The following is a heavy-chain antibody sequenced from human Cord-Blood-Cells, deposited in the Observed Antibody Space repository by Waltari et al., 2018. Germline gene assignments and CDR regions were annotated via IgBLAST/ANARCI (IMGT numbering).Heavy chain of an antibody. V-gene: IGHV4-34*01. Sequence: QVQLQQWGAGLLKPSETLSLTCAVYGGSFSGYYWSWIRHPPGQGLEWIGEINHSGSTNYNPSLKSRVTISVDTSKNQFALKLSSVTAADTAVYYCARGRGYCSSTSCYFAFDIWGQGTMVTVSS. CDR3: ARGRGYCSSTSCYFAFDI. CDR1: GGSFSGYY. CDR2: INHSGST. D-gene: IGHD2-2*01. J-gene: IGHJ3*02.